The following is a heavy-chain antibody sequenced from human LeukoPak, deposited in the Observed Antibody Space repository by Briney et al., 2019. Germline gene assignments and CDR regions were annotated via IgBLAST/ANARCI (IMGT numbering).Heavy chain of an antibody. V-gene: IGHV4-4*07. CDR3: AREGGYSYCYDY. CDR2: IYTSGTT. J-gene: IGHJ4*02. D-gene: IGHD5-18*01. CDR1: GGSMGSYY. Sequence: PSETLSLTCSVSGGSMGSYYWSWIRQPAGKGLEWIGHIYTSGTTQYNPSLKSRVTMSVGTSKQQFSLSLSSVTAADTAVYYCAREGGYSYCYDYWGQGALVTVSS.